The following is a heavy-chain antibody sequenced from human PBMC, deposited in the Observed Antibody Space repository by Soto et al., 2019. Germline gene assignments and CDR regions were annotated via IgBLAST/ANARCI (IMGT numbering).Heavy chain of an antibody. V-gene: IGHV3-48*03. CDR3: ARYRGYIRFDP. CDR1: GFTFSSYE. CDR2: ISSSGSTI. D-gene: IGHD6-25*01. J-gene: IGHJ5*02. Sequence: GGSLRLSCAASGFTFSSYEMNWVRQAPGKGLERVSYISSSGSTIYYADSVKGRFTISRDNAKNSLYLQMNSLRAEDTAVYYCARYRGYIRFDPWGHGTLVTVSS.